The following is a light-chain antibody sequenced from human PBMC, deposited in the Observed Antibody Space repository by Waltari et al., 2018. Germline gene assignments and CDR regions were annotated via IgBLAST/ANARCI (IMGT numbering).Light chain of an antibody. CDR2: DVS. CDR3: SSYTSTGTVV. CDR1: SSDVGAYHY. J-gene: IGLJ2*01. V-gene: IGLV2-14*03. Sequence: QSALTQPASVSGSPGQSITISCTGTSSDVGAYHYVSWYQQHPGKAPQRMIHDVSYLPSVVASRFSGSKSGNTASLTISGLQAEDDADYYCSSYTSTGTVVFGGGTKLTVL.